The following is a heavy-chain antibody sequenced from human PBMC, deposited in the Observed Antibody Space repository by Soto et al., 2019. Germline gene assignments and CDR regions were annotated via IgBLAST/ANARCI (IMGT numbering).Heavy chain of an antibody. CDR1: GGSISSGAYS. CDR3: ARGPYDSSGFYSAFDI. D-gene: IGHD3-22*01. J-gene: IGHJ3*02. V-gene: IGHV4-30-2*01. Sequence: QLQLQESGSGLVKPSETLSLTCVFSGGSISSGAYSWSWIRQPPGKGLELIGYIYRSGITYYRPSLKSRVTVSIDRSKNQFSLKMSSVTAADTAVFYCARGPYDSSGFYSAFDIWGPGTLVTVSS. CDR2: IYRSGIT.